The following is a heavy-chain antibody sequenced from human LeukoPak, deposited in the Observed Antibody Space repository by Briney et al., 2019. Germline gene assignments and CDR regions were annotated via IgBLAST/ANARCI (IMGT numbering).Heavy chain of an antibody. J-gene: IGHJ3*02. D-gene: IGHD1-7*01. CDR1: GFTFSSYA. V-gene: IGHV3-23*01. Sequence: PGGSLRLSCAASGFTFSSYAMTWVRRAPGRGLEWVSAISGSGGSTYYADSVKGRFTISRDNSKNTLYLQMNSLRAEDTAVYYCAKTVWNYDGSPDALDIWGQGTMVTVSS. CDR3: AKTVWNYDGSPDALDI. CDR2: ISGSGGST.